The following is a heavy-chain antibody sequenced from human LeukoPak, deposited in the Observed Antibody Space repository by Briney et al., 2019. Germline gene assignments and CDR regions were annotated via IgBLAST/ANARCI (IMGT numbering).Heavy chain of an antibody. J-gene: IGHJ4*02. V-gene: IGHV4-61*01. CDR3: ARRWGDY. CDR1: GGSFSSGSYY. Sequence: SETLSLTCTVSGGSFSSGSYYWSWIRQPPGKGLEWIGYIYYSGSTNYNPSLKSRVTISVDTSKNQFSLKLSSVTAADTAVYYCARRWGDYWGQGTLVTVSS. D-gene: IGHD7-27*01. CDR2: IYYSGST.